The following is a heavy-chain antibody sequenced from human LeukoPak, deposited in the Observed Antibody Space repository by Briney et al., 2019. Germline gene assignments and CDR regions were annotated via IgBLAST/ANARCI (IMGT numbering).Heavy chain of an antibody. V-gene: IGHV1-2*04. CDR2: INPNSGGT. Sequence: GASVKVSCTASGYTFTGYYMHWVRQAPGQGLEWMGWINPNSGGTNYAQKFQGWVTMTRDTSISTAYMELSRLRSDDTAVYYCARNYGDDEYYFDYWGQGTLVTVSS. J-gene: IGHJ4*02. D-gene: IGHD4-17*01. CDR1: GYTFTGYY. CDR3: ARNYGDDEYYFDY.